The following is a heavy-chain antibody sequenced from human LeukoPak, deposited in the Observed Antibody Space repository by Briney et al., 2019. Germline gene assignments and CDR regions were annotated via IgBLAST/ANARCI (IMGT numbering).Heavy chain of an antibody. CDR2: ISGSGGNT. J-gene: IGHJ6*03. Sequence: PGGSLRLSCAASGFTFSSYAMTWVRQAPGKGLEWVSAISGSGGNTYYADSVKGRFTISRDNSKNTLYLQMNSLRAEDTAVYYCAKDLIDSSGHTYYYYMDVWGKGTTVTVSS. V-gene: IGHV3-23*01. CDR3: AKDLIDSSGHTYYYYMDV. CDR1: GFTFSSYA. D-gene: IGHD3-22*01.